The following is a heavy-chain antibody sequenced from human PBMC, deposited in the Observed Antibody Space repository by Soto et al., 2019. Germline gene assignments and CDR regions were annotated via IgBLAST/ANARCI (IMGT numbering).Heavy chain of an antibody. CDR3: ARVVPGAEAWFGP. Sequence: ASVKVSCKTSGYTFSNYGITWVRQAPGQPLEWLGWISLYSDGTSYAQKFRGRVSMTTDTSTTTAYMELRSLRSDETAVYYCARVVPGAEAWFGPWGQGTLVTVSS. V-gene: IGHV1-18*01. CDR1: GYTFSNYG. J-gene: IGHJ5*02. CDR2: ISLYSDGT.